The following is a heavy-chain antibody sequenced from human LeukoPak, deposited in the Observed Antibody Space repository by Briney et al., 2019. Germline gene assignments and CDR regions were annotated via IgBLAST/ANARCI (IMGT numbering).Heavy chain of an antibody. V-gene: IGHV3-9*03. D-gene: IGHD6-19*01. CDR1: GFTFDDYA. CDR2: ISWNSGSI. J-gene: IGHJ4*02. Sequence: GGSLRLSCAASGFTFDDYAMHWVRQAPGKGLEWVSGISWNSGSIGYADSVKGRFTFSRDNAKNSLYLQMNSLRAEDVALYYCAKGSYPGIAVAGTDYWGQGTLVTVSS. CDR3: AKGSYPGIAVAGTDY.